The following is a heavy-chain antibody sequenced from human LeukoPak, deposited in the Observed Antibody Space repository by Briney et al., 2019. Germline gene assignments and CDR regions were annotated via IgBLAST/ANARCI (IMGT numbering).Heavy chain of an antibody. V-gene: IGHV3-48*03. CDR3: ASSRPYCTNGVCFYFDY. D-gene: IGHD2-8*01. J-gene: IGHJ4*02. CDR1: GFTFSSYE. CDR2: ISSSGSTI. Sequence: QPGGSLRLSCAASGFTFSSYEMNWVRQAPGKGLEWVSYISSSGSTIYYADSVKGRFTISRDNAKNSLYLQMNSLRAEDTAVYYCASSRPYCTNGVCFYFDYRGQGTLVTVSS.